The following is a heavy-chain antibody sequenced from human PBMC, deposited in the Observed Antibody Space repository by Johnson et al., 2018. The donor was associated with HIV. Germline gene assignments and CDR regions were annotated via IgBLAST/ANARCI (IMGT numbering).Heavy chain of an antibody. D-gene: IGHD3-10*01. V-gene: IGHV3-20*04. J-gene: IGHJ3*02. CDR2: INWNGERT. CDR3: ARNYGSGTYFCNEAFDM. CDR1: AFTFDDYG. Sequence: VQLVESGGGVVRPGGSLTLSCEASAFTFDDYGMSWVRQGPGKGPEWVSGINWNGERTGYAEAVKGRLTIFRDNVKNSNHVEMNSLRVEDTALYYCARNYGSGTYFCNEAFDMWGQGTRVIVSS.